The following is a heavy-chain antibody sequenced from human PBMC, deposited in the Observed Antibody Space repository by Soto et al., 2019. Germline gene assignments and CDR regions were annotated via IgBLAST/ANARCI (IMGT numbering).Heavy chain of an antibody. J-gene: IGHJ4*02. D-gene: IGHD3-16*01. CDR1: GGSISSYY. V-gene: IGHV4-59*08. Sequence: QVQLQESGPGLVKPSETLSLTCTVSGGSISSYYWSWIRQPPGKGLEWIGYIYYSGSTNYNPSLKGRGTLSVNKSKNQFYLELGSVTAGDTAGDQCARRWGTTFGHWGQGTLVTVSS. CDR3: ARRWGTTFGH. CDR2: IYYSGST.